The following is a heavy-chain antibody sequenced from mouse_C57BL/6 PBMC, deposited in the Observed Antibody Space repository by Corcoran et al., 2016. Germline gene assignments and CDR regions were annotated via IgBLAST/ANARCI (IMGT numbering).Heavy chain of an antibody. CDR2: INPNNGGT. CDR1: GYTFTDYN. J-gene: IGHJ2*01. D-gene: IGHD1-1*02. Sequence: EVQLQQSGPELLKPGASVKIPCKASGYTFTDYNMDWVKQSHGKSLEWIGDINPNNGGTIYNQKFKGKATLTVDKSSSTAYMELRSLTSEDTAVYYCARLGGYYGDYWGQGTTLTVSS. CDR3: ARLGGYYGDY. V-gene: IGHV1-18*01.